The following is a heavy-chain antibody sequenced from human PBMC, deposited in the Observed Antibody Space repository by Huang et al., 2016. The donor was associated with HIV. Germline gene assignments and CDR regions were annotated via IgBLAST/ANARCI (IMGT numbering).Heavy chain of an antibody. J-gene: IGHJ3*02. CDR2: IYYSGIT. Sequence: QVQLQESGPGLVKPSETLSLTCTVSGGSISSYYWSWIRQPPGKGLECIGYIYYSGITNDNPSLKSRVTISVDTSKNQCSLKLRSVTAADTAVYYCARGPSPWLQEAFDIWGQGTMVTVSS. CDR1: GGSISSYY. CDR3: ARGPSPWLQEAFDI. V-gene: IGHV4-59*01. D-gene: IGHD5-12*01.